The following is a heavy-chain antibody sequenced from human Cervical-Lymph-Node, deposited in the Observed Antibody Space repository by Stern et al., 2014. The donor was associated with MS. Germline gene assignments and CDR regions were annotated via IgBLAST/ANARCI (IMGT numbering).Heavy chain of an antibody. Sequence: VQLVESGGGLVKPGGSLRLSCAASGFTFSSYSMNWVRQAPGKGLEWVSSMSSSSSYIYYADSVKCRFTISRDNAKNSLYLQMNSLRAEDTAVYYCARDRGGSYSDYWGQGTLVTVSS. CDR1: GFTFSSYS. J-gene: IGHJ4*02. V-gene: IGHV3-21*01. D-gene: IGHD1-26*01. CDR2: MSSSSSYI. CDR3: ARDRGGSYSDY.